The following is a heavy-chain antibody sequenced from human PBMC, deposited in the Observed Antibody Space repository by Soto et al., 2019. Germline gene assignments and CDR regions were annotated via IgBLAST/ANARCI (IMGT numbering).Heavy chain of an antibody. CDR2: IYHSGST. CDR3: ARAELLWFGESHYGMDV. CDR1: GGSISSSNW. Sequence: SETLSLTCAVSGGSISSSNWWSWVRQPPGKGLEWIGEIYHSGSTNYNPSLKSRVTISVDKSKNQFSLKLSSVTAADTAVYYCARAELLWFGESHYGMDVWGQGTTVTVSS. V-gene: IGHV4-4*02. J-gene: IGHJ6*02. D-gene: IGHD3-10*01.